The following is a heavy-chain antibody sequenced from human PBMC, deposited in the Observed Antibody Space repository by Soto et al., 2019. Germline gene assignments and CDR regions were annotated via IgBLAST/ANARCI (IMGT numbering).Heavy chain of an antibody. CDR1: VLNYCRSG. D-gene: IGHD2-21*01. CDR3: VRNMQLWRLDS. J-gene: IGHJ4*02. Sequence: VLNYCRSGWQWDHQDPSKGLEWVAVISYDGSNEYYADSVKGRFTISRGNAKNTLYLHMNSLRAEVTAVYYCVRNMQLWRLDSWGQATLVSVSS. CDR2: ISYDGSNE. V-gene: IGHV3-30-3*01.